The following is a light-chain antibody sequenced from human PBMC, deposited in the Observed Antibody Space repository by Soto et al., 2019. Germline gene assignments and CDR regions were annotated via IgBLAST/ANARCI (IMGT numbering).Light chain of an antibody. CDR1: QSIRSR. J-gene: IGKJ4*01. CDR3: QQANSFPLT. CDR2: DAS. Sequence: DIQMTQSPSTLSSSVGDRVTITCRASQSIRSRLAWYQQKPGKATKLLIFDASSLQSGVPSRFSGSGSGTDFTLTISSLQPEDFATYYCQQANSFPLTFGQGTKVDIK. V-gene: IGKV1-12*01.